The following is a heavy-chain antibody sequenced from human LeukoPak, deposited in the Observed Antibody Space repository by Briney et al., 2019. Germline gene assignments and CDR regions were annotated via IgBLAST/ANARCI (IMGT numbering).Heavy chain of an antibody. Sequence: PSETLSLTCTVSGGSISSSSYYWGWIRQPPGKGLEWIGEINHSGSTNYNPSLKSRVTISVDTSKNQFSLKLSSVTAADTAVYYCARGHCGGDCSTTAVFSNWFDPWGQGTLVTVSS. CDR1: GGSISSSSYY. J-gene: IGHJ5*02. D-gene: IGHD2-21*02. V-gene: IGHV4-39*07. CDR3: ARGHCGGDCSTTAVFSNWFDP. CDR2: INHSGST.